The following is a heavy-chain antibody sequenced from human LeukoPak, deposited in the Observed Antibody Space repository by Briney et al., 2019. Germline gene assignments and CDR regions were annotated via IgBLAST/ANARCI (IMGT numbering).Heavy chain of an antibody. V-gene: IGHV4-4*07. Sequence: SETLSLICTISTAALTSYSWNWIRQSAGKGPEWIGRIFTSGRSDYNPSVEGRVTLSLDTSKSQFSLHLTSLTAADTAVYYCARALRGSTTNSFDYWGRGVLVTVSS. CDR2: IFTSGRS. J-gene: IGHJ4*02. CDR3: ARALRGSTTNSFDY. D-gene: IGHD5-12*01. CDR1: TAALTSYS.